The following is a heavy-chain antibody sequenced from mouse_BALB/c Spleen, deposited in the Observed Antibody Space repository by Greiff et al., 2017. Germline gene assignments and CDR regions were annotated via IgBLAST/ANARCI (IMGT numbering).Heavy chain of an antibody. CDR2: INPSSGYT. CDR1: GYTFTSYT. D-gene: IGHD2-14*01. V-gene: IGHV1-4*02. Sequence: QVQLQQSAAELARPGASVKMSCKASGYTFTSYTMHWVKQRPGQGLEWIGYINPSSGYTEYNQKFKDKTTLTADKSSSTAYMQLSSLTSEDSAVYYCARKRYDVLDYWGQGTTLTVSS. CDR3: ARKRYDVLDY. J-gene: IGHJ2*01.